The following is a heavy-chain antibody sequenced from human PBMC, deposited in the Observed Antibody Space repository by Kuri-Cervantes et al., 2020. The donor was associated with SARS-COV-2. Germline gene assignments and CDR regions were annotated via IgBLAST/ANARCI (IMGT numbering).Heavy chain of an antibody. J-gene: IGHJ4*02. D-gene: IGHD3-10*01. Sequence: SGPTLVKPTQTLTLTCTFSGFSLSTSGVGVGWIRQPPGKALEWLALIDWDDDKYYSTSLKTRLTISKDTSKNQVVLTMTNMDPVDTATYYCARIGGYYYGSGSYYIDGFDYWGQGTLVTVSS. CDR2: IDWDDDK. CDR1: GFSLSTSGVG. V-gene: IGHV2-70*01. CDR3: ARIGGYYYGSGSYYIDGFDY.